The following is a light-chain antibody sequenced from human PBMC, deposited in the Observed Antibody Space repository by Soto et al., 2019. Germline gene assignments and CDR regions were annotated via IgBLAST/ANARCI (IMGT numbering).Light chain of an antibody. Sequence: EIVMTQSPATLSVSPGERATLSCRAGQSVSIDLAWYQQNPGQAPRLLIYAASARATGIPARFSGSGSGTEFTLTISSLKSEDFAVYYCQQYNNWPWTFGQGTKVDIK. V-gene: IGKV3-15*01. CDR3: QQYNNWPWT. J-gene: IGKJ1*01. CDR1: QSVSID. CDR2: AAS.